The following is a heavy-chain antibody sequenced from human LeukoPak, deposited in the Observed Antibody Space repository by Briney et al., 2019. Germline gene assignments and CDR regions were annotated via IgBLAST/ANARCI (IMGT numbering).Heavy chain of an antibody. J-gene: IGHJ5*02. Sequence: VASVKVSCKASGYTFTGYYMHWVRQAPGQGLEWMGWINPNSGGTNYAQKFQGRVTMTRDTSISTAYMELSRLRSDDTAVYYCAGDHGYYDILTGTNPDWFDPWGQGTLVTVSS. CDR1: GYTFTGYY. D-gene: IGHD3-9*01. V-gene: IGHV1-2*02. CDR2: INPNSGGT. CDR3: AGDHGYYDILTGTNPDWFDP.